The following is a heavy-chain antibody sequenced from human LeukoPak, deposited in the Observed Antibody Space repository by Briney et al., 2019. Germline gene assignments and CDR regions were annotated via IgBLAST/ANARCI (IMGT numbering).Heavy chain of an antibody. V-gene: IGHV5-51*01. Sequence: GESLKISCKGSGYSFTTYWIGWVRQMPGKGLEWWGIIFPGDSDTRYSPSFQGQVTISADKSISTAYLQWSSLKASDTAMYYCARSGGSQYYYDSSPTNGFDPWGQGTLVTVSS. CDR1: GYSFTTYW. CDR2: IFPGDSDT. CDR3: ARSGGSQYYYDSSPTNGFDP. D-gene: IGHD3-22*01. J-gene: IGHJ5*02.